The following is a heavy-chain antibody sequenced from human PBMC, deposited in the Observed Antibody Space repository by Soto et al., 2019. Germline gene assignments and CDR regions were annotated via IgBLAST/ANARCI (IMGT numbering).Heavy chain of an antibody. D-gene: IGHD6-6*01. CDR1: GFTFSNAW. Sequence: EVQLVESGGGLVIPGGSLRLSCAASGFTFSNAWLSWVRQAPGKGLEWVGRIKSKTDGGTTDYTAPVKGRFTISRDDSKNTLYLQMNSLKIEDTAVYYCTTGSTSTKNYWGQGTLVTVPS. CDR3: TTGSTSTKNY. CDR2: IKSKTDGGTT. V-gene: IGHV3-15*01. J-gene: IGHJ4*02.